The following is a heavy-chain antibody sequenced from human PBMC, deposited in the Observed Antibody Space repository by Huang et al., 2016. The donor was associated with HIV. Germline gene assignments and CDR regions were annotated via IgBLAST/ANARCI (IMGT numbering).Heavy chain of an antibody. D-gene: IGHD3-22*01. Sequence: QVQLVESGGGVVQPGRSLRLSCAVSGFIFRNYVFHWVRQAPGKVLEWVSSISFDGNQRYYRDSVKGRFTISRDNSQNTLYLQMSSLRAEDTAVYYCARDQHEYFYDNGGYSEWGQGTWVTVSS. J-gene: IGHJ4*02. V-gene: IGHV3-30*04. CDR1: GFIFRNYV. CDR2: ISFDGNQR. CDR3: ARDQHEYFYDNGGYSE.